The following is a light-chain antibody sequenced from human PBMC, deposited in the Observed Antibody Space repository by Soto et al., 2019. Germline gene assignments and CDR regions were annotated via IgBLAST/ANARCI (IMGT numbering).Light chain of an antibody. CDR2: TNN. CDR3: AAWEGSWNVYV. CDR1: SSSIGSNS. J-gene: IGLJ1*01. Sequence: QSVLTQPPSASGTPGQRVTISCSGSSSSIGSNSVNWYQQLPRTAPKVLIYTNNQRPSGVPDRFSGSKSGTSASLAISGPRSEDEADYYCAAWEGSWNVYVFGTGPKVPVL. V-gene: IGLV1-44*01.